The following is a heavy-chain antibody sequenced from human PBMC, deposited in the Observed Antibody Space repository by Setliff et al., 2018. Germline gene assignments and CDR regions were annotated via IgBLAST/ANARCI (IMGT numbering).Heavy chain of an antibody. J-gene: IGHJ4*02. CDR1: GYTLTELS. D-gene: IGHD2-2*02. V-gene: IGHV1-24*01. CDR3: ARDREYCSRTSCYIDY. CDR2: FDPEDGET. Sequence: ASVKVSCKVSGYTLTELSMHWVRQAPGKGLEWMGGFDPEDGETIYAQKFQGRVTITADKSTSTAYMELSSLRSEDTAVYYCARDREYCSRTSCYIDYWGQGALVTVSS.